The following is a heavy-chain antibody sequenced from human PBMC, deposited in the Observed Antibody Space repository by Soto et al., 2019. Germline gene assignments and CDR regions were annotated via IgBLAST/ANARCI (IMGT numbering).Heavy chain of an antibody. V-gene: IGHV4-59*01. J-gene: IGHJ4*02. CDR3: ARAPLPGGVGATSGYYFDH. CDR1: GGSIRSYY. CDR2: IYYSGST. Sequence: SETLSLTCTVSGGSIRSYYWSWIRQPPGKGLEWIGYIYYSGSTNYNPSLKSRVTISVDTSKNQFSLKLSSVTAADTAVYYCARAPLPGGVGATSGYYFDHWGQGTLVTVSS. D-gene: IGHD1-26*01.